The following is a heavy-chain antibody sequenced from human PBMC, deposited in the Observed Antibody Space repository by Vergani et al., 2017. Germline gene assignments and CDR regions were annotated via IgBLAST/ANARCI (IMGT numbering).Heavy chain of an antibody. CDR2: IYTSGST. V-gene: IGHV4-61*02. Sequence: QVQLQESGPGLVKPSQTLSLTCTVSGGSISSGSYYLSWIRQPAGKGLEWIGRIYTSGSTNYNPSLKSRVTISVDTSKNQFSLKLSSVTAADTAVYYCARDPKNYYDSSGYYYPYYYGMDVWGQGTTVTVSS. J-gene: IGHJ6*02. CDR3: ARDPKNYYDSSGYYYPYYYGMDV. D-gene: IGHD3-22*01. CDR1: GGSISSGSYY.